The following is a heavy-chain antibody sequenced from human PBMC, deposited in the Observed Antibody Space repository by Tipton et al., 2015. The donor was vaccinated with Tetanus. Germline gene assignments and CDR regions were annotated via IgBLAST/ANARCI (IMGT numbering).Heavy chain of an antibody. CDR3: ARLTGHSMDVVDYYYFGMDV. Sequence: LRLSCAVSGGSFSGTYWSWVRQPPGKGLEWIGYIYYTGSTNYNPSLKSGVTISLDTSKNQFSLKLTSVSAADTAVYYCARLTGHSMDVVDYYYFGMDVWGQGTKVTVSS. CDR2: IYYTGST. J-gene: IGHJ6*02. D-gene: IGHD2-21*01. V-gene: IGHV4-59*01. CDR1: GGSFSGTY.